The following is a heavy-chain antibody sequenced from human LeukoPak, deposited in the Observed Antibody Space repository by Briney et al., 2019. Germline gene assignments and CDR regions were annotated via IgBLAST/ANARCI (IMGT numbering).Heavy chain of an antibody. J-gene: IGHJ4*02. V-gene: IGHV3-23*01. Sequence: PGGSLRLSCAASGFTFSSYAMSWVRQAPGKGLEWVSAISGSGGSTYYADSVKGRFTISRDYSKNTLYLQMNSLRAEDTAVYYCAKGSKYYYDSSGYYPTQLWGQGTLVTVSS. CDR2: ISGSGGST. CDR3: AKGSKYYYDSSGYYPTQL. CDR1: GFTFSSYA. D-gene: IGHD3-22*01.